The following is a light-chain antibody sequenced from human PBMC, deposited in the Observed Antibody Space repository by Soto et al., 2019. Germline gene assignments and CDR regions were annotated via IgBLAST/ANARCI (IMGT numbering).Light chain of an antibody. CDR3: SSFAGSYSPYV. CDR1: SSDIGVYDF. V-gene: IGLV2-8*01. CDR2: QVN. Sequence: QSVLTQPPSASGSPGQSVTISCTGTSSDIGVYDFVSWYQQHPGKAPKVIIYQVNKRPSGVPDRSSGSKSGNTASLTVSGLRPEDEADYFCSSFAGSYSPYVFGTGTKVTVL. J-gene: IGLJ1*01.